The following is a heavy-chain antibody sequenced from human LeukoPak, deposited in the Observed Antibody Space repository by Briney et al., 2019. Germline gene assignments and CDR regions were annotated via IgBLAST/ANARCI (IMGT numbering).Heavy chain of an antibody. D-gene: IGHD4-17*01. J-gene: IGHJ4*02. CDR2: INPSGGST. V-gene: IGHV1-46*01. Sequence: ASVKVSCKASGYTFTSYYMHWVRQAPGQGLEWMGIINPSGGSTSYAQKFQGRVTMTRDTSTSIVYMELSSLRSEDTAVYYCARDPHGYGDYGTLPGDYWGQGTLVTVSS. CDR1: GYTFTSYY. CDR3: ARDPHGYGDYGTLPGDY.